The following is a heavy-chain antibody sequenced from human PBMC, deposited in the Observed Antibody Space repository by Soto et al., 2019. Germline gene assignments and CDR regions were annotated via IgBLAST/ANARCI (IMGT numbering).Heavy chain of an antibody. J-gene: IGHJ3*02. V-gene: IGHV3-53*02. CDR2: LYSGGST. CDR3: ARDRPGDEGDAFDI. Sequence: EVQLVETGGGLIQPGGSLSLSCAASGLIVSTNYMNWVRQAPGKGLAWVSVLYSGGSTHYAASVKGRFIISRDNSKNTLYLQMNSLRAEDTAVYYCARDRPGDEGDAFDIWGQGTLVTVSS. CDR1: GLIVSTNY. D-gene: IGHD3-10*01.